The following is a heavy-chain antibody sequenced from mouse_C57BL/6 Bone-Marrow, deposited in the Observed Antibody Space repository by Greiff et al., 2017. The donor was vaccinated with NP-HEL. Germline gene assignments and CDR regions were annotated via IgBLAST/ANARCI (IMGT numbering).Heavy chain of an antibody. V-gene: IGHV1-64*01. CDR2: IHPNSGST. D-gene: IGHD2-4*01. Sequence: QVQLQQPGAELVKPGASVKLSCKASGYTFTSYWMHWVKQRPGQGLEWIGMIHPNSGSTNYNEKFKSKATLTVDKSSSTAYMQLSSLTSEDSAVYYCARGFPYDYDGDYWGQGTTLTVSS. CDR3: ARGFPYDYDGDY. CDR1: GYTFTSYW. J-gene: IGHJ2*01.